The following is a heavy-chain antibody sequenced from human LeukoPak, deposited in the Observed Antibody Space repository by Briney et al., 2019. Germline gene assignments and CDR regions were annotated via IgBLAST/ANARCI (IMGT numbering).Heavy chain of an antibody. CDR2: IYPGDSDT. J-gene: IGHJ3*02. D-gene: IGHD7-27*01. CDR3: ARTANWGTAFDI. CDR1: AYNFTSYW. Sequence: GESLKISCKASAYNFTSYWIGWVRQLPGKGLEWMGIIYPGDSDTRYSPSFQGQVTISADKSISTAYLQWSSLKASDTAMYYCARTANWGTAFDIWGQGTMVTVSS. V-gene: IGHV5-51*01.